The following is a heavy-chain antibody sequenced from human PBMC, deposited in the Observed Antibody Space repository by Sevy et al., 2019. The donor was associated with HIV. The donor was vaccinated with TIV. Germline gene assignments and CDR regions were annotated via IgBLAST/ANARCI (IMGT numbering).Heavy chain of an antibody. Sequence: ASVKVSCKVSGYTLTELSMHWVRQAPGKGLEWMGGFDPEDGETIYAQKFQGRVTMTEDTSTDTAYMELSSLRSEDTVVYYCATGLDGRGDRGNDYWGQGTLVTVSS. J-gene: IGHJ4*02. CDR2: FDPEDGET. V-gene: IGHV1-24*01. CDR1: GYTLTELS. D-gene: IGHD3-10*01. CDR3: ATGLDGRGDRGNDY.